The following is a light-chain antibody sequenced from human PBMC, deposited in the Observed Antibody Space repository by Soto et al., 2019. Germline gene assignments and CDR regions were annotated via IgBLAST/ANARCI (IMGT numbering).Light chain of an antibody. J-gene: IGKJ2*01. CDR3: QQYNYWPPMYT. V-gene: IGKV3-15*01. CDR2: GAS. CDR1: QSVSSN. Sequence: EIVMTQSPATLSVSPEERATLSCRASQSVSSNLAWYQQKPGQAPRLLIYGASTRATGIPARFSGSGSGTEFTLTISSLQSEDFAVYYCQQYNYWPPMYTFGQGTKLEIK.